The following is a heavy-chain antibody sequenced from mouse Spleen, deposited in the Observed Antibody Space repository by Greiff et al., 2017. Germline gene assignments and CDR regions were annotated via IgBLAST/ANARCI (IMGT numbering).Heavy chain of an antibody. J-gene: IGHJ3*01. CDR1: GFTFSSYG. CDR2: ISSGGSYT. D-gene: IGHD1-1*01. Sequence: EVMLVESGGDLVKPGGSLKLSCAASGFTFSSYGMSWVRQTPDKRLEWVATISSGGSYTYYPDSVKGRFTISRDNAKNTLYLQMSSLKSEDTAMYYCARPYYYGSSYDLAYWGQGTLVTVSA. V-gene: IGHV5-6*02. CDR3: ARPYYYGSSYDLAY.